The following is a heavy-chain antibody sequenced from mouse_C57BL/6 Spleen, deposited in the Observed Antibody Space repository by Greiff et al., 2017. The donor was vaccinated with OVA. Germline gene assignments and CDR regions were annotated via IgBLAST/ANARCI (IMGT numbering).Heavy chain of an antibody. CDR3: ASCITSAMDY. J-gene: IGHJ4*01. CDR1: GYTFTSYW. V-gene: IGHV1-55*01. Sequence: QVQLQQPGAELVKPGASVKMSCKASGYTFTSYWITWVKQRPGHGLEWIGEIFPGSGSTNYNEKFKSKATLTVDTSSITAYMQLSSLTSEDSAVYYCASCITSAMDYWGQGTSVTVSS. CDR2: IFPGSGST. D-gene: IGHD2-4*01.